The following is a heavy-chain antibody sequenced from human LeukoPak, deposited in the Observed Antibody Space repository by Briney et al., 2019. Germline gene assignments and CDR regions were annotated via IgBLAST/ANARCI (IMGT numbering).Heavy chain of an antibody. Sequence: PGGSLRLSCAASGFTFSSYWMNWARQAPGKGLEWVGRIRTKIEGETRDYPAPVKGRFIISRDDSKTTLYLQMNGLKTEDSAVYYCTTERNWELLRPYGLDIWGQGTTVIVSS. CDR1: GFTFSSYW. V-gene: IGHV3-15*01. CDR3: TTERNWELLRPYGLDI. D-gene: IGHD1-26*01. CDR2: IRTKIEGETR. J-gene: IGHJ6*02.